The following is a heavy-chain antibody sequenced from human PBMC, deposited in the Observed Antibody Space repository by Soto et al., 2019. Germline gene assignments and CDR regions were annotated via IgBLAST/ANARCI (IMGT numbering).Heavy chain of an antibody. CDR1: GFSISSYGVG. CDR3: AHRPGFSMAFHY. J-gene: IGHJ4*02. V-gene: IGHV2-5*02. D-gene: IGHD3-10*01. Sequence: QITLKESGPTLVKPTQTLTLTCNFSGFSISSYGVGVGWIRQPPGKALEWLALIYWDDDTRFSPSLNSRLAITKDTAKSQVVHTMTHLDPVDTATYYCAHRPGFSMAFHYWGPGSLVTVSS. CDR2: IYWDDDT.